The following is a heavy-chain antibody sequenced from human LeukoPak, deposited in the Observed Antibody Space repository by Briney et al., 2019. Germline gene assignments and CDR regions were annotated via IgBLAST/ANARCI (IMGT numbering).Heavy chain of an antibody. D-gene: IGHD3-22*01. CDR3: ARENGFYYYDSSGYYVPGAFDI. CDR2: INHSGST. Sequence: SETLSLTCAVYGGSFSGYYWSWIRQPPGKGLEWIGEINHSGSTNYNPSLKSRVTISVDTSKNQYSLKLSSVTAADTAVYYCARENGFYYYDSSGYYVPGAFDIWGQGTMVTVSS. J-gene: IGHJ3*02. V-gene: IGHV4-34*01. CDR1: GGSFSGYY.